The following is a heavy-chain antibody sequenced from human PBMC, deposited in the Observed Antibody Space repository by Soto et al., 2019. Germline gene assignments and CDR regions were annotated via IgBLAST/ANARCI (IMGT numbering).Heavy chain of an antibody. CDR3: ATRHLPYCSGGTCNPFDF. J-gene: IGHJ4*02. CDR1: GFTFSSYA. D-gene: IGHD2-15*01. CDR2: ISVSGDST. Sequence: GGSLRLSCAASGFTFSSYAMSWVRQAPGKGLEWVSTISVSGDSTYFADSVKGRFAVSRDNSKNTVYLQMNSLRAEDTAIYYCATRHLPYCSGGTCNPFDFWGQGTRVTVSS. V-gene: IGHV3-23*01.